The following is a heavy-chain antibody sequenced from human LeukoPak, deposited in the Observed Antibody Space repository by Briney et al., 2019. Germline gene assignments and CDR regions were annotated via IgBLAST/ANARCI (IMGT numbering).Heavy chain of an antibody. CDR3: ARDRTALEDAPRGDAFDI. CDR2: IWYDGSNK. D-gene: IGHD1-1*01. V-gene: IGHV3-33*01. Sequence: PGGSLRLSCAASGFTFSSYGMHWVRQAPGKGLEWVAVIWYDGSNKYYADSVKGRFTISRDNSKNTLYLQMNSLRAEDTAVYYCARDRTALEDAPRGDAFDIWGQGTMVTVSS. CDR1: GFTFSSYG. J-gene: IGHJ3*02.